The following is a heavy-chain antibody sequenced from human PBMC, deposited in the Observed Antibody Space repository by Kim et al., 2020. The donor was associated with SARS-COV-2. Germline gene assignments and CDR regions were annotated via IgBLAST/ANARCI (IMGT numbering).Heavy chain of an antibody. D-gene: IGHD5-12*01. Sequence: SPSLKSRLTITKDTSKNQVVLTMTNMDPVDTATYYCAHRLSGVATSYFDYWGQGTLVTVSS. V-gene: IGHV2-5*01. CDR3: AHRLSGVATSYFDY. J-gene: IGHJ4*02.